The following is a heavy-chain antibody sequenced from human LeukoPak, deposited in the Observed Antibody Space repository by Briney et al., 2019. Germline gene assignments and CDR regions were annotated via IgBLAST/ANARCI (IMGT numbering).Heavy chain of an antibody. V-gene: IGHV3-23*01. J-gene: IGHJ6*03. CDR2: ISGGGGST. D-gene: IGHD2-8*01. CDR1: GFTFSSYA. CDR3: AKNHGHCVNGVCHNYYYMDV. Sequence: GGSLRLSCAASGFTFSSYAMSWVRQAPGKGLEWVSTISGGGGSTDYADSVKGRFTISRDNSKNTLYLQMNSLMNSLRAEDTAVYFCAKNHGHCVNGVCHNYYYMDVWGKGTTVTVSS.